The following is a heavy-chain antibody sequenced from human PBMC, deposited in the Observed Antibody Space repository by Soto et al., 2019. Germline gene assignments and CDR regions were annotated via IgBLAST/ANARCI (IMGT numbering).Heavy chain of an antibody. CDR2: INAGNGKT. CDR1: GYSFTTYA. CDR3: ARAVYVLSTTPCNMIVF. D-gene: IGHD3-16*01. Sequence: ASVKVSCKASGYSFTTYAIHWVRQAPGQRLEWMGWINAGNGKTKYSQKFQDRVTITRDTSATTAYMELSSLTSEDTAVYYCARAVYVLSTTPCNMIVFSGQGTLVTGS. J-gene: IGHJ4*02. V-gene: IGHV1-3*01.